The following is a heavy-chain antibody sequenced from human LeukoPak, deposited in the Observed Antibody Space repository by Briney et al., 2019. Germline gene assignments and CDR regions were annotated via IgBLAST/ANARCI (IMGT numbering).Heavy chain of an antibody. D-gene: IGHD2-15*01. CDR2: IKQDGSEE. CDR3: ARDKRAAETPYNWFDP. J-gene: IGHJ5*02. Sequence: GGSLRLSCTVSGFTFSTYYMTWVRQAPGKGLEWVANIKQDGSEENYVDSVKGRFTISRDNAKNSLYLQMTTLRVEDTAVYYCARDKRAAETPYNWFDPWGQGTLVTVSS. V-gene: IGHV3-7*01. CDR1: GFTFSTYY.